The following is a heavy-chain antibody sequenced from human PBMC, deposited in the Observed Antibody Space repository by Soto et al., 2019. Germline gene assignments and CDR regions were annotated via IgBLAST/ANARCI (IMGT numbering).Heavy chain of an antibody. CDR1: GFTFSSYA. J-gene: IGHJ5*02. D-gene: IGHD6-19*01. CDR2: ISYDGSNK. V-gene: IGHV3-30-3*01. CDR3: ARDGTYSSGPPGWFDP. Sequence: QVQLVESGGGVVQPGWSLRLSCAASGFTFSSYAMHWVRQAPGKGLVWVAVISYDGSNKYYADSVKGRFTNTRDNSKNTLYLQMNSLRAEDTAVYYCARDGTYSSGPPGWFDPWGQGTLLTVSS.